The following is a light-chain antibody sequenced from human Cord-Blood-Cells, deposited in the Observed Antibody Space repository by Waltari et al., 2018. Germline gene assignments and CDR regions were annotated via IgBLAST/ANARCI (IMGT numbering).Light chain of an antibody. V-gene: IGKV1-39*01. CDR1: QSISGY. CDR2: AAS. J-gene: IGKJ5*01. CDR3: QQSYSTLT. Sequence: DIQMTQSPSSLSASVGDRVTITCRASQSISGYLIWYQQKPGKAPKLLIYAASSLQSGVPSKFSGSGSGTDFTLTISSLQPEDFATYYCQQSYSTLTFGQRTRLEIK.